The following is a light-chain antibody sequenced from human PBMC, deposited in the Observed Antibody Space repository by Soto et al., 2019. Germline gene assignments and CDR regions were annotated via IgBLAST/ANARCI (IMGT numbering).Light chain of an antibody. J-gene: IGLJ3*02. CDR1: SSNIGNNY. Sequence: QAVVTQPPSVSAAPGQKVTISCSGSSSNIGNNYVSWYQQLPGTAPKLLIYENNKRPSGIPDRFSGSKSGTSATLGITGLQTGDEADYYCGTWDSSLSVWVFGGGTQLTVL. CDR3: GTWDSSLSVWV. CDR2: ENN. V-gene: IGLV1-51*02.